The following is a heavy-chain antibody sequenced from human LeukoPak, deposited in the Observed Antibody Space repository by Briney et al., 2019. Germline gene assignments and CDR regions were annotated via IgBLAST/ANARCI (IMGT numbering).Heavy chain of an antibody. CDR1: GGTFSRYV. V-gene: IGHV1-69*13. J-gene: IGHJ4*02. CDR3: AKVRSTGYSSGWYDY. CDR2: IIPIFGKA. Sequence: ASVKVSCKASGGTFSRYVISWVRQAAGQEREWMGGIIPIFGKANYAQKFQGRFTITADESTSTAYMELSSLRSEDTAVYYCAKVRSTGYSSGWYDYWGQGTLVTVSS. D-gene: IGHD6-19*01.